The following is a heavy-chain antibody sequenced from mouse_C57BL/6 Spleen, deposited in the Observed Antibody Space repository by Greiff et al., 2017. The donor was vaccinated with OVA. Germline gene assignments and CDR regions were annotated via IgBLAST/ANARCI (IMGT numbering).Heavy chain of an antibody. Sequence: QVQLQQSGAELVMPGASVKLSCKASGYTFTSYWMHWVKQRPGQGLEWIGEIDPSDSYTNYNQKFKGKSTLTVDKSSSTAYMQLSSLTSEDSAVYYCARRFYGNYAMDYWGQGTSVTVSS. CDR3: ARRFYGNYAMDY. J-gene: IGHJ4*01. CDR2: IDPSDSYT. CDR1: GYTFTSYW. V-gene: IGHV1-69*01. D-gene: IGHD1-1*01.